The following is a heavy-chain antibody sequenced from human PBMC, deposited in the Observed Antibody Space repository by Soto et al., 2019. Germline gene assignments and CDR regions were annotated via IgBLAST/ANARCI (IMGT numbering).Heavy chain of an antibody. CDR3: ATEGFSGSFLPY. CDR2: IIPLSGTP. CDR1: GGAFNNYV. D-gene: IGHD1-26*01. Sequence: QVQLVQSGAEVKKPGSSVKVSCKASGGAFNNYVVIWVRQAPGQGLEWMGGIIPLSGTPKYVQKFQGRVTITADGSTSRAYMVLKSLRSEDTAVYYCATEGFSGSFLPYWGPGSLVTVSS. J-gene: IGHJ4*02. V-gene: IGHV1-69*01.